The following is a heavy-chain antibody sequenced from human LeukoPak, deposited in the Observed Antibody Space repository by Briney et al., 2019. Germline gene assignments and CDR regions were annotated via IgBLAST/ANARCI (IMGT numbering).Heavy chain of an antibody. CDR3: ARKIFGVAAEFDP. V-gene: IGHV3-7*01. CDR1: GFTFSSYW. J-gene: IGHJ5*02. D-gene: IGHD3-3*01. Sequence: GGSLRLSCAASGFTFSSYWMSWVRQAPGKGLEWVANIKQDGSEKYYVDSGKGRFTISRDNAKNSLYLQMNSLRAEDTAVYYCARKIFGVAAEFDPWGQGTLVTVSS. CDR2: IKQDGSEK.